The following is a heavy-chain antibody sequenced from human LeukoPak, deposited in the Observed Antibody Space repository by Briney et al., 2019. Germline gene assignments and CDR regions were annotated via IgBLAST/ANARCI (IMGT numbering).Heavy chain of an antibody. J-gene: IGHJ6*03. CDR2: INPNSGGT. CDR1: GYTFTGYY. V-gene: IGHV1-2*02. Sequence: ASVKVSCTASGYTFTGYYMHWVRQAPGQGLEWMGWINPNSGGTNYAQKFQGRVTMTRDTSISTAYMELSRLRSDDTAVYYCARDPQDCSGGSCYAGLYYMDVWGKGTTVTVSS. D-gene: IGHD2-15*01. CDR3: ARDPQDCSGGSCYAGLYYMDV.